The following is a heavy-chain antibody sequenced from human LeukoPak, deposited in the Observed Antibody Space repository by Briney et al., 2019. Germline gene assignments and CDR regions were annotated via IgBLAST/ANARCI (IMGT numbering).Heavy chain of an antibody. Sequence: GGSLRLSCAASGFTFSGYIMNWVRQAPGKGLEWISFIGTSGNAIYYADSVKGRFTVSRDNAKNSLYLQMNSLRAEDTAVYYCARDQWLDYWGQGTLVTVSS. CDR1: GFTFSGYI. V-gene: IGHV3-48*01. J-gene: IGHJ4*02. D-gene: IGHD6-19*01. CDR2: IGTSGNAI. CDR3: ARDQWLDY.